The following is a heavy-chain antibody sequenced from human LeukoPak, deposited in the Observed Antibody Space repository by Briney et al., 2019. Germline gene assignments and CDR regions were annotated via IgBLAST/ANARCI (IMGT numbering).Heavy chain of an antibody. CDR3: AKVALFSGYYPPFDY. V-gene: IGHV3-30*18. CDR2: ISYNGSNE. CDR1: GFTFSNYG. Sequence: GRSLRLSCTDSGFTFSNYGMRWVRQAPGKGLGWVVVISYNGSNEYYADSVKGRFTISRDNSKNTLFLQMNRLRPEDTAVYHCAKVALFSGYYPPFDYWGQGTLVTVSS. D-gene: IGHD3-22*01. J-gene: IGHJ4*02.